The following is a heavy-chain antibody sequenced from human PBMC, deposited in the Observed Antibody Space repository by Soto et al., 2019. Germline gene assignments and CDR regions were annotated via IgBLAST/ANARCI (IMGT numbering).Heavy chain of an antibody. J-gene: IGHJ4*02. CDR3: TKRGKTRDDSDY. V-gene: IGHV3-73*01. CDR2: IRSKANSYAT. CDR1: GFTFSDSA. Sequence: EVQLVESRGGLVQPGGSLKLSCAASGFTFSDSAMHWVRQASGKGLEWVGRIRSKANSYATSYDASVRGRFTISRDDSQNTVYLQMNSLKTEDAAVYYGTKRGKTRDDSDYWGQGTLVTVSS. D-gene: IGHD3-16*01.